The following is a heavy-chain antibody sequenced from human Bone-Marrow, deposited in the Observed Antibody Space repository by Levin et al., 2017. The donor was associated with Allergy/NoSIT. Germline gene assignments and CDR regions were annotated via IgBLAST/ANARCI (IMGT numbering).Heavy chain of an antibody. CDR1: GFTFSDFY. Sequence: PGGSLRLSCTASGFTFSDFYMSWIRQAPGKGLEWVSYLSTTGSTIHYADSVRGRFTISRDNAKNSVYLQMNSLTAEDTAIYYCARVSPKFDYWGQGTLVTVSS. CDR3: ARVSPKFDY. CDR2: LSTTGSTI. J-gene: IGHJ4*02. V-gene: IGHV3-11*01.